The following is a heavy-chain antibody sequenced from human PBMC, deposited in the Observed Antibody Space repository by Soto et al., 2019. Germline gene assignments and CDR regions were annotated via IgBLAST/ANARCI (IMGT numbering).Heavy chain of an antibody. CDR2: ITAGNGNT. D-gene: IGHD3-22*01. Sequence: QVQLVQSGAEEKKPGASVKVSCKASGYTFTTYVMHWVRQAPGQRLEWMGWITAGNGNTKYSQKFQGRVTITRDTSASTAYMELSSLRYEDTAVYYCARGYYDTSGSLMYWGQGTLVTVSS. CDR1: GYTFTTYV. CDR3: ARGYYDTSGSLMY. V-gene: IGHV1-3*05. J-gene: IGHJ4*02.